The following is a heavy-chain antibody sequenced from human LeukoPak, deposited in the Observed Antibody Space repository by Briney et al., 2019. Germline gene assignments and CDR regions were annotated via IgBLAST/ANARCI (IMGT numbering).Heavy chain of an antibody. V-gene: IGHV1-18*01. J-gene: IGHJ6*03. Sequence: GASVKVSCKASGYTFTSYGISWVRQAPGQGLEWMGWISAYNGNTNYAQKLQGRVTMTTDTSTSTAYMELRSLRSDDTAVYYCAREGYYDSSGYLRYYYYMDVWGKGTTVTVSS. CDR3: AREGYYDSSGYLRYYYYMDV. CDR1: GYTFTSYG. CDR2: ISAYNGNT. D-gene: IGHD3-22*01.